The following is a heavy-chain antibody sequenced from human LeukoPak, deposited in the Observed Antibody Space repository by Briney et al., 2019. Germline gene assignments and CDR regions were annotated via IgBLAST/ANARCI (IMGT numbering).Heavy chain of an antibody. Sequence: GGSLRLSCAASGFTFSSYGMAWVRQAPGKGLEWVANIREDESEKNYVDSVKGRFTISRDNAWNSLYLQMNSLRAEDTAVYYCARGEPIVVAVGANGYYGMDVWGQGTTVSVFS. CDR3: ARGEPIVVAVGANGYYGMDV. CDR1: GFTFSSYG. J-gene: IGHJ6*02. V-gene: IGHV3-7*01. D-gene: IGHD2-15*01. CDR2: IREDESEK.